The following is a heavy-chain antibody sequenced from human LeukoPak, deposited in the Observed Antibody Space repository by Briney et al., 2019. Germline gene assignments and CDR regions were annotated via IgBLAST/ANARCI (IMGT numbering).Heavy chain of an antibody. Sequence: SQTLSLTCAISGDSVSSNSAAWNWIRQSPSRGLEWLGRTYYRSKWYNDYAVSVKSRITINPDTSKNQFSLQLNSVTAADTAVYYCALTITIFGVVSDYWGQGTLVTVSS. D-gene: IGHD3-3*01. V-gene: IGHV6-1*01. CDR2: TYYRSKWYN. CDR1: GDSVSSNSAA. CDR3: ALTITIFGVVSDY. J-gene: IGHJ4*02.